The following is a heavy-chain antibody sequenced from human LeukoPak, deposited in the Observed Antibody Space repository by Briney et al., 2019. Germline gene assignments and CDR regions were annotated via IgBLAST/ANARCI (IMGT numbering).Heavy chain of an antibody. CDR2: IKSKTNGETV. Sequence: PGGSLRLSCAASGFTFSGAWMSWVRQAPGKGLEWVGRIKSKTNGETVDYGAPVKGRFNISRDDSKSTVFLQMNSLKTEDTAVYYCSTAYGGSGSDWGQGTLVTVSS. CDR1: GFTFSGAW. J-gene: IGHJ4*02. D-gene: IGHD3-10*01. CDR3: STAYGGSGSD. V-gene: IGHV3-15*01.